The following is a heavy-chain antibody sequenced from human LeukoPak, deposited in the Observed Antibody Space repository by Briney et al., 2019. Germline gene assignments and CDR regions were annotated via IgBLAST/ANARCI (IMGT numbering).Heavy chain of an antibody. D-gene: IGHD6-19*01. CDR1: GGSISSGSYY. Sequence: SQTLSLTCTVSGGSISSGSYYWSWIRQPAGKGLEWIGRIYTSGSTNYSPSLKSRVTISVDTSKNQFSLKLSSVTAADTAVYYCARDGAHSSAWYRYYYYYGMDVWGQGTTVTVSS. J-gene: IGHJ6*02. CDR3: ARDGAHSSAWYRYYYYYGMDV. V-gene: IGHV4-61*02. CDR2: IYTSGST.